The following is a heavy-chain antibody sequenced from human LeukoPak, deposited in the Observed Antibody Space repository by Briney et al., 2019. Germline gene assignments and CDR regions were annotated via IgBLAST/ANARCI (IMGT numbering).Heavy chain of an antibody. J-gene: IGHJ4*02. CDR3: ARGKNGDSLFDS. CDR2: ISYDGSNK. CDR1: GFTFSSYA. V-gene: IGHV3-30-3*01. D-gene: IGHD4-17*01. Sequence: PGRSLRLSCAASGFTFSSYAMHWVRQAPGKGLEWVAVISYDGSNKYYADSVKGRFSISRDNSKNTLYLQMNSLRAEDTAVYYCARGKNGDSLFDSWGQGTLVTVSS.